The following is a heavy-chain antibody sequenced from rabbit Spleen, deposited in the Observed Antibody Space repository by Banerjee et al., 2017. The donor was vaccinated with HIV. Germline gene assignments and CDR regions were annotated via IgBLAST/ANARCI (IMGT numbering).Heavy chain of an antibody. CDR2: IYAGNSGFT. V-gene: IGHV1S45*01. CDR1: GFSFSSSYW. CDR3: ARDTGSSFSSYGMDL. Sequence: EESGGGLVQPEGSLPLTCTASGFSFSSSYWICWVRQAPGKGLEWIACIYAGNSGFTYFANWAKGRFTISMTSSTTVTLQMTSLTVADTATYFCARDTGSSFSSYGMDLWGPGTLVTVS. J-gene: IGHJ6*01. D-gene: IGHD8-1*01.